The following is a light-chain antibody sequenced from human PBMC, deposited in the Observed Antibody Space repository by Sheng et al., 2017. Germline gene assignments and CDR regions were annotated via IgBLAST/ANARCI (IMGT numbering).Light chain of an antibody. J-gene: IGKJ4*01. CDR1: QSVRSY. V-gene: IGKV3-11*01. Sequence: EIVLTQSPATLSLSPGERATLSCRASQSVRSYLAWYQQRPGQAPRLLIYDASNRATGIPARFSGSGFGTDFTLTISSLEPEDFAVYYCQQRADWPPLTFGGGTRVEMK. CDR2: DAS. CDR3: QQRADWPPLT.